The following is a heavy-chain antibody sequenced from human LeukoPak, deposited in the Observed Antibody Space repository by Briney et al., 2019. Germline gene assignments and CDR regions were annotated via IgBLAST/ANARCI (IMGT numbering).Heavy chain of an antibody. D-gene: IGHD3-22*01. CDR3: ARRNYYVSSVYFSGYAFDI. V-gene: IGHV3-64*01. CDR1: GFTFSSYA. Sequence: GGSLRLSCAASGFTFSSYAMHWVREAPGKGLEFVSAISSNGGSTYYAKSVKGRFTVSRDNSKNTLSLQMGSLRAEDMAVYYCARRNYYVSSVYFSGYAFDIWGQGTMVTVSS. CDR2: ISSNGGST. J-gene: IGHJ3*02.